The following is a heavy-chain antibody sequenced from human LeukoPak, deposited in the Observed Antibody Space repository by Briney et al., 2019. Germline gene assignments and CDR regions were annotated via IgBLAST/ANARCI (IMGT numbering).Heavy chain of an antibody. V-gene: IGHV3-30*03. J-gene: IGHJ4*02. D-gene: IGHD5-18*01. CDR3: ARDYQFLWLLGFDY. CDR2: ISYDGSNK. CDR1: GFTFSSYG. Sequence: GGSLRLSCAASGFTFSSYGMHWVRQAPGKGLEWVAVISYDGSNKYYADSVKGRFTISRDNSKNTLYLQMNSLRAEDTAVYYCARDYQFLWLLGFDYWGQGTLVTVSS.